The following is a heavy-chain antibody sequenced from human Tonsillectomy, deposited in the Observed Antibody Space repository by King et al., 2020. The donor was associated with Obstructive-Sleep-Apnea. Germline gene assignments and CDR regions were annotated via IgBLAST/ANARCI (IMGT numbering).Heavy chain of an antibody. D-gene: IGHD3-10*01. Sequence: QLVQSGGVVVQPGGSLRLSCAASGFTFDDYTMHWVRQAPGKGLEWVSLISWDGGSTYYADSVKGRFTISRDNSKNSLYLQMNSLRTEDTALYYCAKEGRPMVRGVTPFAYWGQGTLVTVSS. CDR1: GFTFDDYT. J-gene: IGHJ4*02. V-gene: IGHV3-43*01. CDR2: ISWDGGST. CDR3: AKEGRPMVRGVTPFAY.